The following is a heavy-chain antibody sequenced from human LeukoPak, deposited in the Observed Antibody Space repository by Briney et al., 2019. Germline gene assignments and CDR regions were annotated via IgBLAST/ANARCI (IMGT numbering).Heavy chain of an antibody. D-gene: IGHD3-3*01. Sequence: GASVKVSCKASGYTFTSYYMHWVRQAPGQGLEWMGIINPSGGSTSYAQKFQGRVTMTRDTSTSTVYMELGSLRSEDTAVYYCATRSGPRSPFDYWGQGTLVTVSS. CDR2: INPSGGST. CDR3: ATRSGPRSPFDY. V-gene: IGHV1-46*01. CDR1: GYTFTSYY. J-gene: IGHJ4*02.